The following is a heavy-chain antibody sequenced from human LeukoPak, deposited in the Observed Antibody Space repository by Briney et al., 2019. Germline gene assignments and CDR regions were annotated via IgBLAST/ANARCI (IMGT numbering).Heavy chain of an antibody. CDR3: ARDLTYYYDSSGLDP. D-gene: IGHD3-22*01. CDR1: GFSFSTYA. V-gene: IGHV3-64*01. CDR2: ISTNGINT. Sequence: GGSLRLSCAASGFSFSTYAMHWVRQAPGKGLEFVSAISTNGINTYYANSVKGRFTMSRDNSKNTMSLQMGSLRAEDTAVYYCARDLTYYYDSSGLDPWGQGTLVTVSS. J-gene: IGHJ5*02.